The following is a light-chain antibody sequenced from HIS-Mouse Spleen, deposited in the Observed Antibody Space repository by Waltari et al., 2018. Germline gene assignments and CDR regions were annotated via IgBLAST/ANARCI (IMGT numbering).Light chain of an antibody. J-gene: IGLJ3*02. V-gene: IGLV1-47*01. CDR1: SSNIGSNY. Sequence: QSVLTQPPSASGTPGQRVTISCSGSSSNIGSNYVYWYQQLPGTAPKLLIYRNNQRRSGVPDRFSGSKSGPSASLAISGLRSEDEADYYCAAWDDSLSGAVFGGGTKLTVL. CDR2: RNN. CDR3: AAWDDSLSGAV.